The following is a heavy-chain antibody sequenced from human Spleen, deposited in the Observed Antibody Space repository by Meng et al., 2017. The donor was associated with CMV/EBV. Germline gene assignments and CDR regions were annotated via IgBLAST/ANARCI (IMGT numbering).Heavy chain of an antibody. D-gene: IGHD3-3*01. J-gene: IGHJ3*01. CDR3: ARLSSHYDFWSAFYKGDAFDV. CDR2: IYPGDSDT. Sequence: EESLKTYCQVSGYSLSINWIGWVRQVPGKGLQWIGIIYPGDSDTRYSPSFQGLVGISADESINTVYLQWSVLKASDTAMYYCARLSSHYDFWSAFYKGDAFDVWGQGTKVTVSS. CDR1: GYSLSINW. V-gene: IGHV5-51*01.